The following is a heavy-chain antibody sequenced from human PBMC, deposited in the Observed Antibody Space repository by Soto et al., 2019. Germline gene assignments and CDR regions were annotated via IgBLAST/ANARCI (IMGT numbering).Heavy chain of an antibody. CDR3: AKDGGYCSNTRCPPPYGMDV. J-gene: IGHJ6*02. V-gene: IGHV3-30*18. Sequence: QVQLVESGGGVVQPGRSLRLSCAASGFTLRTYGIHWVRQAPGKGLEWVAVISYDGSNTYYADSVKGRFSISRDNSKNTLYLQMNSLRPEDTAVYYCAKDGGYCSNTRCPPPYGMDVWGQGTTVTVSS. CDR1: GFTLRTYG. D-gene: IGHD2-2*01. CDR2: ISYDGSNT.